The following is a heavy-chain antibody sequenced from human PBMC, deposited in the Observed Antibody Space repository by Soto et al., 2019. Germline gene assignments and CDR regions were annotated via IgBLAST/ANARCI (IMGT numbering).Heavy chain of an antibody. V-gene: IGHV1-69*06. Sequence: ASGKGSCKASGGTLSSYAISWGRQAPGQGLEWMGGIIPIFGTANYAQKFQGRVTITADKSTSTAYMELSSLRSEDTAVYYCASGYSYGLTRGYWGQGTLVTVSS. CDR1: GGTLSSYA. D-gene: IGHD5-18*01. CDR2: IIPIFGTA. J-gene: IGHJ4*02. CDR3: ASGYSYGLTRGY.